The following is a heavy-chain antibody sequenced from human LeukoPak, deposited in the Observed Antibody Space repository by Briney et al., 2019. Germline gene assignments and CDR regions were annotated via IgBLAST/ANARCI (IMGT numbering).Heavy chain of an antibody. V-gene: IGHV1-2*06. CDR2: INPNSGGT. D-gene: IGHD3-3*01. J-gene: IGHJ6*02. CDR3: ARVGLYDLWSGYFYYYGMDV. Sequence: ASVTVSCKASGYTFTGYYMHWVRQAPGQGLEWMGRINPNSGGTNYAQKFQGRVTMTRDTSISTAYMELSRLRSDDTAVYYCARVGLYDLWSGYFYYYGMDVWGQGTTVTVSS. CDR1: GYTFTGYY.